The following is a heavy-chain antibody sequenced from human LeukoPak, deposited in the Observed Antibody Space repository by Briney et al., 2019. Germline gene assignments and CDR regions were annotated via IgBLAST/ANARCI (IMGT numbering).Heavy chain of an antibody. D-gene: IGHD2-15*01. V-gene: IGHV3-33*01. J-gene: IGHJ4*02. CDR3: ARGCGGGPGCYILDY. CDR2: IWSDGSNE. CDR1: GFTFSSFG. Sequence: GGSLRLSWAASGFTFSSFGMHWVRQAPGKGLEWVAIIWSDGSNEVYIESVKGRFTISRDNSKNTLYLHMNSLRGEDTAMYFCARGCGGGPGCYILDYWGQGTLVTVSS.